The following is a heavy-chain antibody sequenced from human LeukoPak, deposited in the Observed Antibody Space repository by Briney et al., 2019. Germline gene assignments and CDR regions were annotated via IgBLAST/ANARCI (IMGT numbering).Heavy chain of an antibody. Sequence: SETLSLTCTVSGGSIRSYYWSWIRQPPGKGLEWIGYISYSGSTNYTPSLKSRVTISVDTSKNQFSLKLSSVTAADTALYYCAGLSPDWFDPWGQGTLVTVSS. CDR2: ISYSGST. CDR1: GGSIRSYY. CDR3: AGLSPDWFDP. J-gene: IGHJ5*02. V-gene: IGHV4-59*08.